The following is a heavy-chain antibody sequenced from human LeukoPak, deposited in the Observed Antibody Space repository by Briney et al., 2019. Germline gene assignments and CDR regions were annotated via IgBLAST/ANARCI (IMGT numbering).Heavy chain of an antibody. CDR3: ARVYQGDNSDFDF. Sequence: GRTLRLSCAASGFTLNTYNMNWVRQAPGPGLEWVSCISPSSDSIAYTASLTGRFTISRHNARNSMYLHMNSLIAQHTAVHYCARVYQGDNSDFDFWGQGTLVNGSS. CDR2: ISPSSDSI. D-gene: IGHD4-23*01. CDR1: GFTLNTYN. J-gene: IGHJ4*02. V-gene: IGHV3-21*01.